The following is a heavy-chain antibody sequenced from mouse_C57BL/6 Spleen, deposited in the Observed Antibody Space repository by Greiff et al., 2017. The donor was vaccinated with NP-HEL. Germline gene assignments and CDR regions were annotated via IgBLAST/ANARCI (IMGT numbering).Heavy chain of an antibody. V-gene: IGHV1-50*01. CDR2: IDPSDSYT. CDR1: GYTFTSYW. J-gene: IGHJ4*01. D-gene: IGHD1-1*01. CDR3: AREGTTNAMDY. Sequence: QVQLQQSGAELVKPGASVKLSCKASGYTFTSYWMQWVKQRPGQGLEWIGEIDPSDSYTNYNQKFKGKATLTVDTSSSTAYMQLSSLTSEDSAVYYCAREGTTNAMDYWGQGTSVTVSS.